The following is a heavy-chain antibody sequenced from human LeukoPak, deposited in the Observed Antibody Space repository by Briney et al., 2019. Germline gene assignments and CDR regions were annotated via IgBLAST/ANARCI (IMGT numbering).Heavy chain of an antibody. CDR1: GVSISSYY. CDR3: ARDWRYCSGGSCSYYFDY. V-gene: IGHV4-4*07. J-gene: IGHJ4*02. Sequence: PSETLSLTCTVSGVSISSYYWTWIRQPAGKGLEWIGRIYTSGGTNYNPSLNSRVTISVDKSKNHLSLKLSSVTASGTAVYYCARDWRYCSGGSCSYYFDYWGQGALVTVSS. D-gene: IGHD2-15*01. CDR2: IYTSGGT.